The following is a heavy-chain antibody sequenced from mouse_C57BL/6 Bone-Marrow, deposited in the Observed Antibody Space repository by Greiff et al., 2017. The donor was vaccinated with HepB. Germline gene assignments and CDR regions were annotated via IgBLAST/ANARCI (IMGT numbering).Heavy chain of an antibody. V-gene: IGHV1-31*01. CDR2: IYPYNGVS. CDR3: ARYYYGSSYGFAY. J-gene: IGHJ3*01. D-gene: IGHD1-1*01. Sequence: VHVKQSGPELVKPGASVKISCKASGYSFTGYYMHWVKQSHGNILDWIGYIYPYNGVSSYNQKFKGKATLTVDKSSSTAYMELRSLTSEDSAVYYCARYYYGSSYGFAYWGQGTLVTVSA. CDR1: GYSFTGYY.